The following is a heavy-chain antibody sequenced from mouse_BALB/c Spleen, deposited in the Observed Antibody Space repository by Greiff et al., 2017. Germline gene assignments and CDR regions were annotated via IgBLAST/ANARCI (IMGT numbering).Heavy chain of an antibody. D-gene: IGHD2-14*01. CDR3: AREGNRSYYLDY. CDR1: GYAFSSYW. Sequence: VQLQESGAELVRPGSSVKISCKASGYAFSSYWMNWVKQRPGQGLEWIGQIYPGDGDTNYNGKFKGKATLTADKSSSTAYMQLSSLTSEDSAVYFCAREGNRSYYLDYWGQGTTLTVSS. CDR2: IYPGDGDT. J-gene: IGHJ2*01. V-gene: IGHV1-80*01.